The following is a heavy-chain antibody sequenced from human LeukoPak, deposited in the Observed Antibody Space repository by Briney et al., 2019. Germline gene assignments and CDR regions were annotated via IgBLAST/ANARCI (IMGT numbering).Heavy chain of an antibody. CDR2: ISVSGTST. J-gene: IGHJ4*02. CDR1: GFTFSSYA. D-gene: IGHD3-22*01. Sequence: PGGSLRLSCAASGFTFSSYAMSWVRQAPGKGLGWVSGISVSGTSTSNADSVKGRFTISRDNSKNTLFLQRSSLRADDTALYYCAKHVNYDISGALGSWGQGTLVAVSS. CDR3: AKHVNYDISGALGS. V-gene: IGHV3-23*01.